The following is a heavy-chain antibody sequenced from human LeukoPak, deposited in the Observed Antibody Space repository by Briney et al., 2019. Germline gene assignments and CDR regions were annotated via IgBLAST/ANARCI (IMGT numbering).Heavy chain of an antibody. D-gene: IGHD3-22*01. CDR1: GFTFSSYG. CDR3: ARVLKTYYYDSSGYYGNY. J-gene: IGHJ4*02. Sequence: PGGSLRLSCAASGFTFSSYGMHWVRQAPGKGLEWVAFIRYDGSNKYYADSVKGRFTISRDNSKNTLYLQMNSLRAEDTAVYYCARVLKTYYYDSSGYYGNYWGQGTLVTVSS. CDR2: IRYDGSNK. V-gene: IGHV3-30*02.